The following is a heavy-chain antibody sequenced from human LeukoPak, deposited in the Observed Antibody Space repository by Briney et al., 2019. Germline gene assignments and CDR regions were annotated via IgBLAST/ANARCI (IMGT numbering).Heavy chain of an antibody. J-gene: IGHJ4*02. CDR1: GYTFTSYG. V-gene: IGHV1-18*01. CDR3: ARVHGLFGGSYGGFDY. Sequence: APVKVSCTASGYTFTSYGISWVRQAPGQGLEWMGWISAYNGNTNYAQKLQGRVTMTTDTSTSTAYMELRSLRSDDTAVYYCARVHGLFGGSYGGFDYWGQGTLVTVSS. CDR2: ISAYNGNT. D-gene: IGHD1-26*01.